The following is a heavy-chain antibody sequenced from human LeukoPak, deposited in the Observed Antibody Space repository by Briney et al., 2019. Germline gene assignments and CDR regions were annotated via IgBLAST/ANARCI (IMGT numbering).Heavy chain of an antibody. CDR3: ARTEQQLVRGFDY. D-gene: IGHD6-13*01. CDR1: GGSISSYY. CDR2: IYYSGST. Sequence: PSETLSLTCTVSGGSISSYYWSWIRQPPGKGLEWIGYIYYSGSTNYNPSLKSRVTISVDTSKNQFSLKLSSVTAADTAVYYCARTEQQLVRGFDYWGQGTLVTVSS. J-gene: IGHJ4*02. V-gene: IGHV4-59*01.